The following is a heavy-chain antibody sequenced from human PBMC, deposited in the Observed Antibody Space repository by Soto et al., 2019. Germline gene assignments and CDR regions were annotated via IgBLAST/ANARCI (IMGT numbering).Heavy chain of an antibody. CDR1: GGTFSGYY. J-gene: IGHJ5*02. CDR2: INAGNGNT. CDR3: AREKDDDDTLRNWFDP. Sequence: ASVKVACKASGGTFSGYYITWVGQSPGQRLEWMGWINAGNGNTKYSQKFQGRVTITRDTSASKAYMELSSLRSEDTAVYSCAREKDDDDTLRNWFDPWGQGTMLPV. V-gene: IGHV1-3*01. D-gene: IGHD3-22*01.